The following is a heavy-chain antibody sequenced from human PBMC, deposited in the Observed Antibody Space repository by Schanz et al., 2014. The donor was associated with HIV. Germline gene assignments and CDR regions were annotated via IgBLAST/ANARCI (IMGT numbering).Heavy chain of an antibody. V-gene: IGHV3-30*18. CDR2: ISSDGSYK. CDR3: AKSGNGRSLDF. Sequence: HVQLVQSGGALVQPGRSVRLSCAASGFTFSSYAMHWVRQAPGKGLEWVTIISSDGSYKYYADSVKGRFTISRDNSKNTLYLQMNSLRAEDTAVFYCAKSGNGRSLDFWGQGTLLTVPP. CDR1: GFTFSSYA. J-gene: IGHJ4*02. D-gene: IGHD3-10*01.